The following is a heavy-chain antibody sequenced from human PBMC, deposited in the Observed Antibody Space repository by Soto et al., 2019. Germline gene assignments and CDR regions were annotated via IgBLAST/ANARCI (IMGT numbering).Heavy chain of an antibody. CDR2: IYYSGST. Sequence: QVQLQESGPGLVKPSQTLSLTCTVSGGSISSGGYYWSWIRQHPGKGLEWIGYIYYSGSTYYNPSLERRVTIAVDTSKNQFSLKLSSVTAADTAVYYCARVPFGSYGVTYFDYWGQGTLVTVSS. CDR1: GGSISSGGYY. J-gene: IGHJ4*02. D-gene: IGHD1-26*01. V-gene: IGHV4-31*03. CDR3: ARVPFGSYGVTYFDY.